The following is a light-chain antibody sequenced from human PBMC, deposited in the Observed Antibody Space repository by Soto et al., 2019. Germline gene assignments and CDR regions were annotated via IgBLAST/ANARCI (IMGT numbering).Light chain of an antibody. CDR2: EVT. CDR1: SSDVGGYNY. Sequence: ALAHPASVSRSPGQSITISRTRTSSDVGGYNYVSWYQQHPGKAPKLMIYEVTNRPSGVSNRCSGSNSGNTASLTISGLQAEDEADYYCSSYTSRSTLVFGTGTKVTLL. J-gene: IGLJ1*01. V-gene: IGLV2-14*01. CDR3: SSYTSRSTLV.